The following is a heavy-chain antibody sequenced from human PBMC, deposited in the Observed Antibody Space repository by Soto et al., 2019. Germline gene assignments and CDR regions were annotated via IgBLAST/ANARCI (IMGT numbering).Heavy chain of an antibody. J-gene: IGHJ4*01. CDR2: VSAYNGER. CDR1: GYTFTNYG. Sequence: QVRLVQSGAEVKKPGASVKVSCKASGYTFTNYGINWVRQAPGQGLEWLGWVSAYNGERRYAQGVQARVIMTTDTSPTPAYMEVRSLRSDDTAVYYCSRGTSIPASGDYWGQGTLVTVSS. D-gene: IGHD6-6*01. V-gene: IGHV1-18*01. CDR3: SRGTSIPASGDY.